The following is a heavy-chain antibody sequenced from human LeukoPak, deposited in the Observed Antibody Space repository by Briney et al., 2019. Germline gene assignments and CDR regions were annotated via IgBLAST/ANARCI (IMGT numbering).Heavy chain of an antibody. V-gene: IGHV3-53*01. J-gene: IGHJ6*02. D-gene: IGHD3/OR15-3a*01. CDR3: ARDVVGPNRWVYGMDV. Sequence: GGSLRLSCAAPGFTVSSNYMTWVRQAPGKGLEWVSVIYSGGSTYYADSVKGRFTISRDNSKNTLYLQINGLRAEDTAVYYCARDVVGPNRWVYGMDVWGQGTTVTVSS. CDR2: IYSGGST. CDR1: GFTVSSNY.